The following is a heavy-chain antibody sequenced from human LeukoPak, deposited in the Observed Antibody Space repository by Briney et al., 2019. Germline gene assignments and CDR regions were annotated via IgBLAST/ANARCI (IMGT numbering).Heavy chain of an antibody. V-gene: IGHV4-34*01. CDR3: ARGGHYYYYGMDV. J-gene: IGHJ6*02. Sequence: SETLSLTCAVYGGSFSGYYWSWIRQPPGKGLEWIGKINHSGSTNYNPSLKSRVTISVDTSKNQFSLKLSSVTAADTAVYYCARGGHYYYYGMDVWGQGTTVTVSS. CDR1: GGSFSGYY. CDR2: INHSGST.